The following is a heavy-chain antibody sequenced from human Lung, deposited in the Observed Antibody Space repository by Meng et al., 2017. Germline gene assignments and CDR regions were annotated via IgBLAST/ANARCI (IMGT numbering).Heavy chain of an antibody. V-gene: IGHV1-2*06. CDR2: IDPNNDHT. CDR3: ARDEDISAAGKLFGDY. CDR1: GYTFADYW. J-gene: IGHJ4*02. Sequence: VQFGPEVKLRGSSVKLSCKRYGYTFADYWFHWLRQAPGQGLEWMGRIDPNNDHTQYAQNFQGRVTMTSDTSISTVYMELNGLRSDDTAVYYCARDEDISAAGKLFGDYWGQGTLVTVFS. D-gene: IGHD6-13*01.